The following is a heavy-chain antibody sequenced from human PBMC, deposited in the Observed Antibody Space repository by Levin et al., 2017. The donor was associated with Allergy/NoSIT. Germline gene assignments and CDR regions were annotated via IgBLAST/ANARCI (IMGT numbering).Heavy chain of an antibody. CDR1: GFTFSSYA. Sequence: LSLTCAASGFTFSSYAMHWVRQAPGMGLQWVAFISYDGSDTSYAESVKGRFTISRDDSKNTVYLQMYSLRPEDTAAYYCAKEGPGRDFDSWGQGTLVAVSS. CDR2: ISYDGSDT. D-gene: IGHD1-14*01. J-gene: IGHJ4*02. V-gene: IGHV3-30*18. CDR3: AKEGPGRDFDS.